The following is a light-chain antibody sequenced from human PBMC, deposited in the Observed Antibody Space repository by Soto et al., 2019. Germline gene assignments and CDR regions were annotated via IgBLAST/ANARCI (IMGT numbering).Light chain of an antibody. CDR3: TSYTSSSTYV. CDR2: EVS. V-gene: IGLV2-18*02. J-gene: IGLJ1*01. CDR1: SSDVGSYNR. Sequence: QSVLTQPPSVSGSPGQSVTISCIGTSSDVGSYNRVSWYQQPPGTAPQLMIYEVSNRPSGVPDRFSGSKSGNTASLTISGLQAEDEADYYCTSYTSSSTYVFGTGTKVTVL.